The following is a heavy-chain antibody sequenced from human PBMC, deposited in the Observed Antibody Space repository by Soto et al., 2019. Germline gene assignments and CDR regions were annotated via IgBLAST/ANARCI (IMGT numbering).Heavy chain of an antibody. CDR1: GDSISSFY. D-gene: IGHD1-7*01. V-gene: IGHV4-59*01. CDR2: ISYSWST. CDR3: AREGLITGTTYYYYGMDV. Sequence: PSETLSLTCTASGDSISSFYLSWIRQPPGKGLEWIGYISYSWSTNYNPSLKSRVTISVDTSKNQFSLKLTSVTAADTAVYYCAREGLITGTTYYYYGMDVWGQGTTVTVSS. J-gene: IGHJ6*02.